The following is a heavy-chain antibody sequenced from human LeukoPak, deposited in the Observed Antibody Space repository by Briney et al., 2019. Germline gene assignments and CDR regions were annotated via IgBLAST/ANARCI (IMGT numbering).Heavy chain of an antibody. CDR3: ARAVGPFDY. J-gene: IGHJ4*02. CDR2: IWYDGSSK. V-gene: IGHV3-33*01. D-gene: IGHD1-26*01. CDR1: GFPFSTYG. Sequence: PGGSLRLSCVASGFPFSTYGMHWVRQAPGRGLEWVAVIWYDGSSKYYADSMKGRFTISRDNSKNTLYLQMNSLRAEDTAVYYCARAVGPFDYWGQGTLVTVSS.